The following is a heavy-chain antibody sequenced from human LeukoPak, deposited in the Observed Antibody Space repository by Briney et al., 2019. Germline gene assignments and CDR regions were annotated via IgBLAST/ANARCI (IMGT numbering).Heavy chain of an antibody. CDR1: GFTFSSYW. J-gene: IGHJ6*02. V-gene: IGHV3-7*03. Sequence: GGSLRLSCVASGFTFSSYWMSWVRQAPGKGLEWVASINHNGNVNYYVDSVKGRFTISRDNAKNSLYLQMSNLRAEDTAVYFCARGGGLDVWGQGATVTVSS. D-gene: IGHD3-16*01. CDR3: ARGGGLDV. CDR2: INHNGNVN.